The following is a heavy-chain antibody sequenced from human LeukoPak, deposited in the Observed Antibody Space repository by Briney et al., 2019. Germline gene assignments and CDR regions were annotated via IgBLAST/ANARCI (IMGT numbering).Heavy chain of an antibody. CDR3: TGRDCSGGIYHVC. V-gene: IGHV3-30*03. Sequence: AGGSLRLSCAASGFTFSSYGMHWVRQAPGKGLEWVAVISYDGSNKYYADSVKGRFTISRDNSKNTLYLQMNSLRAEDTAVYYCTGRDCSGGIYHVCWGLGTLVTVAS. CDR1: GFTFSSYG. D-gene: IGHD2-15*01. CDR2: ISYDGSNK. J-gene: IGHJ4*02.